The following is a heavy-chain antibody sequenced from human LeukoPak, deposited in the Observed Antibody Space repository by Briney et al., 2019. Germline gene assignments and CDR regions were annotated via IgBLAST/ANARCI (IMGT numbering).Heavy chain of an antibody. J-gene: IGHJ1*01. CDR3: ARILIVVVPAATPAEYFQH. Sequence: SETLSLTCTVPGGSISSSSYYWGWIRQPPGKGLEWIGSIYYSGSTYYNPSLKSRVTISVDTSKNQFSLKLSSVTAADTAVYYCARILIVVVPAATPAEYFQHWGQGTLVTVSS. CDR1: GGSISSSSYY. V-gene: IGHV4-39*01. D-gene: IGHD2-2*01. CDR2: IYYSGST.